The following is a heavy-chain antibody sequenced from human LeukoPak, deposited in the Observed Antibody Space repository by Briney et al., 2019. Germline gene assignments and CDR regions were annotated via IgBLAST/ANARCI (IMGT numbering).Heavy chain of an antibody. CDR1: GFTFSSYW. J-gene: IGHJ5*02. V-gene: IGHV3-7*01. CDR2: IKQDGSEK. D-gene: IGHD2-2*01. Sequence: GGSLRLSCAASGFTFSSYWMGWVRQAPGKGLEWVANIKQDGSEKYYVDSVKGRFTISRDNAKNSLYLQMNSLRAEDTAVYYCARERCSSTSCYVATNWFDPWGQGTLVTVSS. CDR3: ARERCSSTSCYVATNWFDP.